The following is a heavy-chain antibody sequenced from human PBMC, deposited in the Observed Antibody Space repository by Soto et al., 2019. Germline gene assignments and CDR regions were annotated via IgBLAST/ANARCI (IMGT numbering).Heavy chain of an antibody. J-gene: IGHJ4*02. V-gene: IGHV3-64D*06. D-gene: IGHD6-19*01. CDR3: VSIAVGYYFDY. CDR1: GFTFSNFP. CDR2: ISSNGDSA. Sequence: GGSLRLSCSASGFTFSNFPMHWVRQAPGKGLEFVSGISSNGDSAYYADYVKGRFTISRDNSKNTLYLQMSSQRAEDTAVYYCVSIAVGYYFDYWGQGTLVTVSS.